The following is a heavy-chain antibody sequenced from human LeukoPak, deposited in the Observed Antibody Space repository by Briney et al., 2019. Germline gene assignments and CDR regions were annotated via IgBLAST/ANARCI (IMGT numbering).Heavy chain of an antibody. V-gene: IGHV3-21*01. D-gene: IGHD2-2*02. CDR2: ISSSSSYI. CDR3: ARAVVPSAIEEAFV. Sequence: PGGSLRLSCAASGFTFSSYSMNWVRQAPGKGLEWVSSISSSSSYIYYADSLKGRFTMSRDNANNLLYLQMNSLRVEDTAVYYCARAVVPSAIEEAFVWGQGTMVTVSS. J-gene: IGHJ3*01. CDR1: GFTFSSYS.